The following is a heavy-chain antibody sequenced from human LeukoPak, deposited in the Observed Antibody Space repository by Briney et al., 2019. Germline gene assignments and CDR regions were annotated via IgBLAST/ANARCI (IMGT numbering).Heavy chain of an antibody. D-gene: IGHD3-3*01. CDR1: GDYISNSNYY. CDR3: GRLDYYDFSGPPF. Sequence: SETLSLTCSVSGDYISNSNYYWGWIRQPPGKGLEWIGNIYYTGKTYYNSSLKSQVTISIDTSKNELSLNLNSVTAADTATYYCGRLDYYDFSGPPFWGQGTLVVVSS. CDR2: IYYTGKT. J-gene: IGHJ4*02. V-gene: IGHV4-39*01.